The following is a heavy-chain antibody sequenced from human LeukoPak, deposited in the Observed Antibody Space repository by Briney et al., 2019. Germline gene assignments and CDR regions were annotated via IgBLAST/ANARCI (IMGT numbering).Heavy chain of an antibody. CDR1: GYSISSGYY. D-gene: IGHD3-22*01. V-gene: IGHV4-38-2*02. CDR2: IYHSGST. Sequence: SETLSLTCTVSGYSISSGYYWGWIRQPPGKGLEWIGSIYHSGSTYYNPSLKSRVTISVDTSKNQFSLKLSSVTAADTAVYYCARDLGYYYDGSGYYYVYYYYYMDVWGKGTTVTVSS. CDR3: ARDLGYYYDGSGYYYVYYYYYMDV. J-gene: IGHJ6*03.